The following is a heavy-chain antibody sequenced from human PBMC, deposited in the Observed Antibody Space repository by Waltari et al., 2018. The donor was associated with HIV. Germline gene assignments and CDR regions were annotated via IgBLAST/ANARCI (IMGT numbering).Heavy chain of an antibody. D-gene: IGHD2-15*01. J-gene: IGHJ3*02. CDR3: ARSAADAFDI. CDR2: IIPSLGIA. CDR1: GGTFSSYT. Sequence: QVQLVQSGAEVKKPGSSVKVSCKASGGTFSSYTISWVRQAPGQGLEWMGRIIPSLGIANYAQKFQGRVTITADKSTSTAYMELSSLRSEDTAVYYCARSAADAFDIWGQGTMVTVSS. V-gene: IGHV1-69*02.